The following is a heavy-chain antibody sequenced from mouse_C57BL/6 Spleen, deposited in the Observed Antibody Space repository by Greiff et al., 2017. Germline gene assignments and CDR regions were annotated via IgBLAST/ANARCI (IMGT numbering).Heavy chain of an antibody. J-gene: IGHJ2*01. V-gene: IGHV5-9*01. Sequence: EVMLVESGGGLVKPGGSLKLSCAASGFTFSSYTMSWVRQTPEKRLEWVATISGGGGNTYYPDSVKGRFTISRDNAKNTLYLQMSSLRSEDTALYYCARHGYPYYFDYWGQGTTLTVSS. CDR3: ARHGYPYYFDY. CDR1: GFTFSSYT. D-gene: IGHD1-2*01. CDR2: ISGGGGNT.